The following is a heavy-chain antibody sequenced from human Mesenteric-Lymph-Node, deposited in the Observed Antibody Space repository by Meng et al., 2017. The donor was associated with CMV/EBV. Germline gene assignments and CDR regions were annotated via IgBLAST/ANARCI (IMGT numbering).Heavy chain of an antibody. V-gene: IGHV3-30*04. J-gene: IGHJ4*02. CDR2: ISYDGSNK. CDR3: ARESDYDFWSGYPDY. D-gene: IGHD3-3*01. CDR1: GVTFRSYA. Sequence: SGVTFRSYAMQWVRQAPGKGLEWVAVISYDGSNKYYADSVKGRFTISRDNSKNTLYLQMNSLRAEDTAVYYCARESDYDFWSGYPDYWGQGTLVTVSS.